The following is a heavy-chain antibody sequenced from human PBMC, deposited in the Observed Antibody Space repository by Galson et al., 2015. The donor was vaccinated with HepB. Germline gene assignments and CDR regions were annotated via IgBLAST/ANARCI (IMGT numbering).Heavy chain of an antibody. CDR1: GYTFTSYY. V-gene: IGHV1-46*01. J-gene: IGHJ4*02. CDR3: ARDKDGYYGSGSPFDY. CDR2: INPSGGST. Sequence: SVKVSCKASGYTFTSYYMHWVRQAPGQGLEWMGIINPSGGSTSYAQKFQGRVTMTRDTSTSTVYMELSSLRSEDTAVYYCARDKDGYYGSGSPFDYWGQGTLVTVSS. D-gene: IGHD3-10*01.